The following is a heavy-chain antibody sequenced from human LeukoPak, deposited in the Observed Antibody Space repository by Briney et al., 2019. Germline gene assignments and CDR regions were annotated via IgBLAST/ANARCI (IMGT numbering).Heavy chain of an antibody. J-gene: IGHJ4*02. CDR2: IHHRGTT. V-gene: IGHV4-39*07. Sequence: PSETLSLTCIVSGGSISTKTYYWGWIRLPPGKGLEWIGEIHHRGTTYYNPSLRSRVTISVDTSKNQFSLRLTSVTAADTAVYYCARVTYNGYQHFDYWGQGNLVTVS. CDR3: ARVTYNGYQHFDY. D-gene: IGHD3-10*01. CDR1: GGSISTKTYY.